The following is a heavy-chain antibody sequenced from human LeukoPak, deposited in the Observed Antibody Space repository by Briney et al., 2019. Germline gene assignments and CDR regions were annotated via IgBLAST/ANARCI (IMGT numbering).Heavy chain of an antibody. D-gene: IGHD5-12*01. CDR2: MNPNSGNT. Sequence: GASVRVSCKASGYTFTSYDINWVRQATGQGLEWMGWMNPNSGNTGYAQKFQGRVTMTRNTSISTAYVELSSLRSEDTAVYYCARAPPRRGYSGYDSYYWGQGTLVTVSS. CDR1: GYTFTSYD. V-gene: IGHV1-8*01. CDR3: ARAPPRRGYSGYDSYY. J-gene: IGHJ4*02.